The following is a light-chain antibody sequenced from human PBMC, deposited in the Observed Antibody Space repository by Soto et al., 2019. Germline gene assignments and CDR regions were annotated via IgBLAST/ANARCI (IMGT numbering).Light chain of an antibody. V-gene: IGKV3-15*01. CDR2: GAS. Sequence: EVVMTQSPDTLSVSPGERATLSCRASQSVSSSLAWYQQKPGQAHSLLIYGASTRATGVPARFSGSGSGTEFTLTNSSLKSEDVAVYYCQHFHNWPPWTFGQGTRVEIK. J-gene: IGKJ1*01. CDR3: QHFHNWPPWT. CDR1: QSVSSS.